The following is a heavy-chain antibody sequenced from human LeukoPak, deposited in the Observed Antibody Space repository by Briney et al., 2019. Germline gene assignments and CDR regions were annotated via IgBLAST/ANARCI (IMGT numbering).Heavy chain of an antibody. D-gene: IGHD2-21*01. CDR3: ARDPAYCGGDC. CDR2: ISGSGGST. CDR1: GFTFSTYA. Sequence: PGGSLRLSCAASGFTFSTYAMSWVRQAPGKGLEWVSGISGSGGSTYYADSVKGRFTISRDNSKNTLYLQMNSLRAEDTAVYYCARDPAYCGGDCWGQGTLVTVSS. J-gene: IGHJ4*02. V-gene: IGHV3-23*01.